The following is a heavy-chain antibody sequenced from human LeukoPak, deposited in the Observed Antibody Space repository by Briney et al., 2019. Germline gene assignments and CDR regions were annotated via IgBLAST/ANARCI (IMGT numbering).Heavy chain of an antibody. Sequence: GGSLRLSCATSGFSFRISNMNWVRQAPGKGLEWVASITSSSSFIRYADSLKGRFTISRDNVKNVLFLQMNRLRVEDSAVYYCARLVGDRTIYDYWGQGTLVTVSS. CDR3: ARLVGDRTIYDY. CDR2: ITSSSSFI. CDR1: GFSFRISN. J-gene: IGHJ4*02. V-gene: IGHV3-21*06. D-gene: IGHD1-26*01.